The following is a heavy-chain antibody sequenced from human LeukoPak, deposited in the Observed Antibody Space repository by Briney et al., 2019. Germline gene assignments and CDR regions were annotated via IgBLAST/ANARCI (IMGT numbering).Heavy chain of an antibody. D-gene: IGHD2-21*01. CDR1: GLPFSSYV. Sequence: GGSLRLSCAASGLPFSSYVMTWVRQAPGKGLEWVSGISARGDNTHYADSVKGRFTISRDNSKNTLYLQMNSLRDEDTAVYYCASFTRGDLSLVILDYWGQGTLVTVSS. CDR3: ASFTRGDLSLVILDY. CDR2: ISARGDNT. V-gene: IGHV3-23*01. J-gene: IGHJ4*02.